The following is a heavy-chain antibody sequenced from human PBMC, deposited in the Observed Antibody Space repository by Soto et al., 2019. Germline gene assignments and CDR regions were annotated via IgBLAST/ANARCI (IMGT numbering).Heavy chain of an antibody. V-gene: IGHV5-51*01. Sequence: GESLKISCKGSGYTFISSWIGWVRQMPGKGLEWMGIIYPDNSDTRYSPSFQGQVIMSVDKSIRTAYLQWPSLKASDTAMYYFMRPESTGYYPYWGQGTLVTVSS. D-gene: IGHD3-22*01. CDR3: MRPESTGYYPY. CDR1: GYTFISSW. CDR2: IYPDNSDT. J-gene: IGHJ4*02.